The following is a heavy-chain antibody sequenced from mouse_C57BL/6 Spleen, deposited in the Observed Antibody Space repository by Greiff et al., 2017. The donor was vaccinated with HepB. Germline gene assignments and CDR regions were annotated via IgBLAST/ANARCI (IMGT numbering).Heavy chain of an antibody. CDR2: IYPGDGDA. V-gene: IGHV1-80*01. CDR3: ALITTVHFDY. D-gene: IGHD1-2*01. Sequence: VQLQRSGAELVKPGASVKISCKASGYAFSSYWMNWVKQRPGKGLEWIGQIYPGDGDANYNGKFKGKATLTADKSSSTAYMKLSSLTSEDSAVYFCALITTVHFDYWGQGTTLTVSS. CDR1: GYAFSSYW. J-gene: IGHJ2*01.